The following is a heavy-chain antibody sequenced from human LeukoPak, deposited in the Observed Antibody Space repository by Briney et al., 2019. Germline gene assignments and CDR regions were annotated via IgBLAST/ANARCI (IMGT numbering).Heavy chain of an antibody. D-gene: IGHD6-13*01. J-gene: IGHJ6*03. Sequence: PGGSLRLSCGVSGSTLSSNWMSWVRQAPGKGLEWVASIKQDGSDKYYVDSVEGRFTISRDNAKNSVYLQMNSLRADDTAVYYCARGAAAGSAVYYYYYMDVWGQGTTVTVSS. CDR3: ARGAAAGSAVYYYYYMDV. CDR1: GSTLSSNW. CDR2: IKQDGSDK. V-gene: IGHV3-7*03.